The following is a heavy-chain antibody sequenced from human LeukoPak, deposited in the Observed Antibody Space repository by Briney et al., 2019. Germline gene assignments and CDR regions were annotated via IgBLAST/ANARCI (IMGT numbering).Heavy chain of an antibody. CDR1: GFTFSSYW. D-gene: IGHD6-13*01. CDR2: INSDGSST. Sequence: PGGSLRLSCAASGFTFSSYWMHWVRQAPGKGLVWVSRINSDGSSTSYADSVKGRFTISRDNAKNTLYLQMNSLRAEDTAVYYCARLFPGIAAPEGNLVDPWGQGTLVTVSS. J-gene: IGHJ5*02. CDR3: ARLFPGIAAPEGNLVDP. V-gene: IGHV3-74*01.